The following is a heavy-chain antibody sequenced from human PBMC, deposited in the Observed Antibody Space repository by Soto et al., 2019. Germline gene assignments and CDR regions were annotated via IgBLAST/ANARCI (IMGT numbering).Heavy chain of an antibody. J-gene: IGHJ6*02. CDR2: IYYSGST. CDR3: ARDNLSVVQLWVGGMDV. D-gene: IGHD5-18*01. V-gene: IGHV4-59*01. CDR1: GGSISSYY. Sequence: SETLSLTCTVSGGSISSYYWSWIRQPPGKGLEWIGYIYYSGSTNYNPSLRSRVTISVDTSKNQFSLKLSSVTAADTAVYYCARDNLSVVQLWVGGMDVWGQGTTVTVSS.